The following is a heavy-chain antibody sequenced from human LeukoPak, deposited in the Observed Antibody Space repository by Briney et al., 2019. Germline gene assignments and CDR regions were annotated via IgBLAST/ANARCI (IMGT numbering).Heavy chain of an antibody. Sequence: SETLSLTCTVSGGSISSYYWSWIRQPPGKGLEWTGYIYYSGSTNYNPSLKSRVTISVDTSKNQFSLKLSSVTAADTAVYYCARGPYSSGWYSYNWFDPWGQGTLVTVSS. CDR2: IYYSGST. CDR1: GGSISSYY. J-gene: IGHJ5*02. D-gene: IGHD6-19*01. V-gene: IGHV4-59*01. CDR3: ARGPYSSGWYSYNWFDP.